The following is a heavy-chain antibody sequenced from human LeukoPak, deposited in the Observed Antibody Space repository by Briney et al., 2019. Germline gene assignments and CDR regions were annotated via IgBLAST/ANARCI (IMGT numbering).Heavy chain of an antibody. Sequence: PGGSLRLSCAASGFTFSSYAMHWVRQAPGMGLEWVAVISYDGSNKYYADSVKGRFTISRDNSKNTLYLQMNSLRAEDTAVYYCAREAGYYSGFDYWGQGTLVTVSS. CDR1: GFTFSSYA. D-gene: IGHD3-22*01. CDR2: ISYDGSNK. V-gene: IGHV3-30-3*01. J-gene: IGHJ4*02. CDR3: AREAGYYSGFDY.